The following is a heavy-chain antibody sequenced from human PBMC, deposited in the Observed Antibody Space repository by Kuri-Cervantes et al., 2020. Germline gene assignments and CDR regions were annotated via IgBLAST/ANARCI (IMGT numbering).Heavy chain of an antibody. J-gene: IGHJ4*02. CDR1: GGSISSSSYY. V-gene: IGHV4-39*07. CDR3: ASYSGYDFWRSLYYFDY. Sequence: ESLKISCTVSGGSISSSSYYWGWIRQPPGKGLEWIGSIYHSGSTYYNPSLKSRVTISVDTSKNQFSLKLSSVTAADTAVYYCASYSGYDFWRSLYYFDYWGQGTLVTVSS. D-gene: IGHD5-12*01. CDR2: IYHSGST.